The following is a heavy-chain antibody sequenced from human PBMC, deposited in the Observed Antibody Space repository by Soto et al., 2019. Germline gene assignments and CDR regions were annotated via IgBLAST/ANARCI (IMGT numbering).Heavy chain of an antibody. V-gene: IGHV4-31*03. CDR2: IYYSGST. D-gene: IGHD6-13*01. CDR3: ARAPAAAGYNWFDP. CDR1: GGSISSGGYY. Sequence: SETLSLTCTVSGGSISSGGYYWSWIRQHPGKGLEWIGYIYYSGSTYYNPSLKSRVTISVDTSKNQFSLKLSSVTAADTAVYYCARAPAAAGYNWFDPWGQGTLVTVSS. J-gene: IGHJ5*02.